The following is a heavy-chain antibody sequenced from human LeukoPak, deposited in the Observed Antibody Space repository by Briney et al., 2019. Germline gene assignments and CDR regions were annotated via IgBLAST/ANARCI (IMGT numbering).Heavy chain of an antibody. V-gene: IGHV3-53*01. CDR1: GFAVTTKN. D-gene: IGHD3-22*01. CDR2: MNTNGKT. CDR3: ATDTSTYPGAFDF. Sequence: GGSLRLSCVTSGFAVTTKNMTWARQAPGKGLEWVSIMNTNGKTYYSDSVKGRFSISGDTSTNTLYLQMNRLRVDDAAVYYCATDTSTYPGAFDFWGQGTLVTVSS. J-gene: IGHJ3*01.